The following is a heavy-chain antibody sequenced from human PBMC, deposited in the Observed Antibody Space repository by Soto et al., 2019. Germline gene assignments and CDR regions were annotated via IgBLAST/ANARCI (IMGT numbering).Heavy chain of an antibody. Sequence: ASVKVSCKASGYTFTSYAMHWVRQAPGQRLEWMGWINAGNGNTKYSQKFQGRVTITRDTSASTAYMELSSLRSEDTAVYYCARSKQWLVPTLFAYWGQGTLVTVSS. CDR1: GYTFTSYA. V-gene: IGHV1-3*01. D-gene: IGHD6-19*01. CDR2: INAGNGNT. CDR3: ARSKQWLVPTLFAY. J-gene: IGHJ4*02.